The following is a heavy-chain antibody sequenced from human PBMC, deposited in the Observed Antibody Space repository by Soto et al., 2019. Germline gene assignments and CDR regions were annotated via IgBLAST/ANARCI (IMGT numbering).Heavy chain of an antibody. CDR2: IYYRGTT. Sequence: QVQLQESGPGLVNPSQTLSLTCTVSGGSISSDDYFWSWIRQHPGKGLEWIGYIYYRGTTYYNPSIKRRAVMAVDTSKNQFSLKLNSVTAADTAVYYCARLGNYYDSGGFYMGGLDYWGQGTLVTVSS. J-gene: IGHJ4*02. D-gene: IGHD3-22*01. V-gene: IGHV4-31*03. CDR1: GGSISSDDYF. CDR3: ARLGNYYDSGGFYMGGLDY.